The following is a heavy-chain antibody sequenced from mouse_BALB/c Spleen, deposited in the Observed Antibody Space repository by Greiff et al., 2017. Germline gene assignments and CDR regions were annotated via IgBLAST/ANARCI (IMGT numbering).Heavy chain of an antibody. J-gene: IGHJ4*01. V-gene: IGHV1S41*01. Sequence: DLVKPGASVKLSCKASGYTFTSYWINWIKQRPGQGLEWIGRIAPGSGSTYYNEMFKGKATLTVDTSSSTAYIQLSSLSSEDSAVYFCAILLRYAMDYWGQGTSVTVSS. CDR3: AILLRYAMDY. CDR2: IAPGSGST. CDR1: GYTFTSYW. D-gene: IGHD1-1*01.